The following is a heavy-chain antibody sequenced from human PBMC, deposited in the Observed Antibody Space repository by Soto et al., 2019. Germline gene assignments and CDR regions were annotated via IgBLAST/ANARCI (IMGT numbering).Heavy chain of an antibody. J-gene: IGHJ5*02. CDR2: ISSSSSYI. V-gene: IGHV3-21*01. CDR3: ARVYDILTGRRLDP. CDR1: GFTFSSYS. Sequence: PGGSLRLSCAASGFTFSSYSMNWVRQAPGKGLEWVSSISSSSSYIYYADSVKGRFTISRDNAKNSLYLQMNSLRAEDTAVYYCARVYDILTGRRLDPWGQGTLVTVSS. D-gene: IGHD3-9*01.